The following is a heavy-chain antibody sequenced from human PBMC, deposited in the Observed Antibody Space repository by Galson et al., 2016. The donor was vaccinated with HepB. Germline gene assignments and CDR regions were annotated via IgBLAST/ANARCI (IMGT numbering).Heavy chain of an antibody. CDR2: IYPDDSEA. Sequence: QSGAEVKKPGESLRISCSTSGYTFNNYWIAWVRQMPGKGLEWMGIIYPDDSEARYSPSFQGQVTFSVDKSISTAFLQWTSLKASDTALYYCAREGVVQLPGRGTSTYFYFGMDVWGQGTTVTVSS. CDR1: GYTFNNYW. CDR3: AREGVVQLPGRGTSTYFYFGMDV. D-gene: IGHD1-1*01. V-gene: IGHV5-51*01. J-gene: IGHJ6*02.